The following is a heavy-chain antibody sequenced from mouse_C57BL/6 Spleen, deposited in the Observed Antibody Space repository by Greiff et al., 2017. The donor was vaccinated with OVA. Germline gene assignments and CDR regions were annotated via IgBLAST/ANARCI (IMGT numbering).Heavy chain of an antibody. J-gene: IGHJ2*01. CDR1: GYSFTSYY. Sequence: VQLKASGPELVKPGASVKISCKASGYSFTSYYIHWVKQRPGQGLEWIGWIYPGSGNTKYNEKFKGKATLTADTSSSTAYMQLNSLTSEDSAVYYGARETTVVAEEYYFDYWGQGTTLTVSS. CDR3: ARETTVVAEEYYFDY. D-gene: IGHD1-1*01. CDR2: IYPGSGNT. V-gene: IGHV1-66*01.